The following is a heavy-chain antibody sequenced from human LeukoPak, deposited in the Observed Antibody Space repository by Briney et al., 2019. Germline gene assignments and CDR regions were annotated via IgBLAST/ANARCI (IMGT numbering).Heavy chain of an antibody. J-gene: IGHJ2*01. D-gene: IGHD5-18*01. CDR2: IYYSGST. V-gene: IGHV4-39*07. CDR3: ARVHGYSYGPTEYFDL. CDR1: GGSISSSSYY. Sequence: SETLSLTCTVSGGSISSSSYYWGWIRQPSGKGLEWIGSIYYSGSTYYNPSLKSRVTISVDTSKNQFSLKLSSVTAADTAVYYCARVHGYSYGPTEYFDLWGRGTLVTVSS.